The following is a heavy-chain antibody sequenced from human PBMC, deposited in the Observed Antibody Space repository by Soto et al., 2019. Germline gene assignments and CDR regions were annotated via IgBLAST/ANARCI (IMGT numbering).Heavy chain of an antibody. V-gene: IGHV5-51*01. Sequence: GESLKISCKGSGYSFTSYWIGWVRQMPGKGLEWMGIIYPGDSDTRYSPSFQGQVTISADKSISTAYLQWSSLKASDTAMYYWATKIKLSYYSYGMAVGGQGTTFPVSS. CDR1: GYSFTSYW. J-gene: IGHJ6*02. CDR2: IYPGDSDT. D-gene: IGHD3-16*01. CDR3: ATKIKLSYYSYGMAV.